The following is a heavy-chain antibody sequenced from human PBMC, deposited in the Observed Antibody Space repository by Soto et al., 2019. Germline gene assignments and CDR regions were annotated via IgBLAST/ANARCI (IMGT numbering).Heavy chain of an antibody. Sequence: SVKVSCKASGGTFSSYAISWVRQAPGQGREWMGGIIPIFGTANYAQKFQGRVTITADESTSTAYMELSSLRSEDTAVYYCARVACSGGSCYSYYYYYYGMDVWGQGXTVTVSS. D-gene: IGHD2-15*01. CDR1: GGTFSSYA. CDR2: IIPIFGTA. CDR3: ARVACSGGSCYSYYYYYYGMDV. V-gene: IGHV1-69*13. J-gene: IGHJ6*02.